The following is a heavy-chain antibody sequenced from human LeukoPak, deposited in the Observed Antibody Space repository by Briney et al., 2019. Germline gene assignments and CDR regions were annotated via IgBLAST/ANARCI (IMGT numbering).Heavy chain of an antibody. CDR2: FDPEDGEA. J-gene: IGHJ4*02. Sequence: GASVKVSCKASGYTFTDYYLHWVRQAPGKGLEWMGRFDPEDGEAIYAQKFQGRVTMTADTSADTAYMELSSLRSEDTAVYYCATEGKMVRGLYTDYWGQGTLVTVSS. CDR1: GYTFTDYY. CDR3: ATEGKMVRGLYTDY. V-gene: IGHV1-24*01. D-gene: IGHD3-10*01.